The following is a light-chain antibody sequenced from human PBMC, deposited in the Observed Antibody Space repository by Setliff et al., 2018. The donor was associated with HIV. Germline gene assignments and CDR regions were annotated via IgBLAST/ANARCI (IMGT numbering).Light chain of an antibody. Sequence: QSALTQPASVSGSPGQSITISCTGSATDIGNYESVSWYQQHPGEVPKRLIYDVTKRPSGISSRFSGSKSGNTASLTISGLQTEDEAAYYCCSYVNGDTWRFGGGT. CDR2: DVT. CDR3: CSYVNGDTWR. V-gene: IGLV2-23*02. J-gene: IGLJ2*01. CDR1: ATDIGNYES.